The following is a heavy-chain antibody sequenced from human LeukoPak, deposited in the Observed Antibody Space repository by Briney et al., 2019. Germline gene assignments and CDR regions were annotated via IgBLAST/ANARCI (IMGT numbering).Heavy chain of an antibody. CDR1: GFTFSSYS. CDR3: AKEGYYDILTCYYDPNSFDY. V-gene: IGHV3-21*01. CDR2: ISSSSSYI. Sequence: PGGSLRLSCAASGFTFSSYSMNWVRQAPGKGLEWVSSISSSSSYIYYADSVKGRFTISRDNSKNTLYLQMNSLRAEDTAGYYCAKEGYYDILTCYYDPNSFDYWGPGNLGTVSP. J-gene: IGHJ4*02. D-gene: IGHD3-9*01.